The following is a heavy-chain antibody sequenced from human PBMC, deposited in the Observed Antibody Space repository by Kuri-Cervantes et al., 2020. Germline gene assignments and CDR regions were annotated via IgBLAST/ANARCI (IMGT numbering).Heavy chain of an antibody. Sequence: GGSLRLSCAASGFTFSSYAMHWVRQAPGKGLEWVAVISYDGSNKYYADSVKGRFTISRDNSKNTLYLQMNSLRAEDTAVYYCARGGYGSGSYYFDYWGQGTLVTV. J-gene: IGHJ4*02. CDR2: ISYDGSNK. D-gene: IGHD3-10*01. CDR1: GFTFSSYA. V-gene: IGHV3-30-3*01. CDR3: ARGGYGSGSYYFDY.